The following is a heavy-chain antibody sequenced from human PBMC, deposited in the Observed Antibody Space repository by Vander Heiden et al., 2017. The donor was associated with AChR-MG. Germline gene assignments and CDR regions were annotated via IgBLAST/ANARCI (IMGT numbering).Heavy chain of an antibody. J-gene: IGHJ3*02. D-gene: IGHD2-2*01. Sequence: EVQLLESRGGLAQPGRSLRLSCAASGSTCDDYGMHWGRQAPGKGLEWVSGISWNSGSIGYADSVKGRFTISRDNAKNSLYLQMNSLRAEDTALYYCAKDNGLVSSLDAFDIWGQGTMVTVSS. CDR1: GSTCDDYG. V-gene: IGHV3-9*01. CDR2: ISWNSGSI. CDR3: AKDNGLVSSLDAFDI.